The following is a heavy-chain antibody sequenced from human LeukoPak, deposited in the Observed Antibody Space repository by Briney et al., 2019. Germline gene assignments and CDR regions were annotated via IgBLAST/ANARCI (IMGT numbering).Heavy chain of an antibody. CDR2: IYYSGST. J-gene: IGHJ5*02. CDR3: ARDDGMGAERYNWFDP. CDR1: GGSISSGDYY. Sequence: SQTLSITCTVSGGSISSGDYYWSWIRQPPGKGLEWIGDIYYSGSTYYNPSLKSRVTISVDTSKNQFSLKLSSVTAADTAVYYCARDDGMGAERYNWFDPWGQGTLVTVSS. D-gene: IGHD1-26*01. V-gene: IGHV4-30-4*01.